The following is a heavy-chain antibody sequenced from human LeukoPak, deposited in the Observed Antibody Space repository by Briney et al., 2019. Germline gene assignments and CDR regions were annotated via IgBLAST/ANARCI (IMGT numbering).Heavy chain of an antibody. Sequence: SETLSLTCAVYGGSFSGYYWSWIRQPPGKGLEWIGEINHSGSTNYNPSLKSRVTISVDTSKNQFSLKLSSVAAADTAVYYCARDSSSGGVYFDYWGQGTLVTVSS. CDR3: ARDSSSGGVYFDY. CDR2: INHSGST. CDR1: GGSFSGYY. V-gene: IGHV4-34*01. D-gene: IGHD6-13*01. J-gene: IGHJ4*02.